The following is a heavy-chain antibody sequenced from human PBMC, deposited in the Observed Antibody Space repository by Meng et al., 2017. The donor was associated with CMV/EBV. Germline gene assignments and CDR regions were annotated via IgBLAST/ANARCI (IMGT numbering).Heavy chain of an antibody. J-gene: IGHJ4*02. D-gene: IGHD3-16*01. CDR3: ARHYDYDDY. CDR2: FNPNRCGT. V-gene: IGHV1-2*02. CDR1: GYTFTGYY. Sequence: QSGAEVKRLVASVKVSFKDSGYTFTGYYMHWVRQAPVQGLEWMGWFNPNRCGTNYAQKFQGRVTMTRDTSISTAYMELSRLSSDDTAVYYCARHYDYDDYWGQGTLVTVSS.